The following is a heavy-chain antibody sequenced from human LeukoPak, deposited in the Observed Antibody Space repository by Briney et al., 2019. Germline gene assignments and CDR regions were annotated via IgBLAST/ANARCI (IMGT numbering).Heavy chain of an antibody. J-gene: IGHJ5*02. CDR3: ARDLTEYSSSSDNWFDP. V-gene: IGHV1-18*01. D-gene: IGHD6-6*01. CDR1: GYTFTSYG. CDR2: ISAYNGNT. Sequence: ASVKASCKASGYTFTSYGISWVRQAPGQGLEWMGWISAYNGNTNYAQKLQGRVTMTTDTSTSTAYMELRSLRSDDTAVYYCARDLTEYSSSSDNWFDPWGQGTLVTVSS.